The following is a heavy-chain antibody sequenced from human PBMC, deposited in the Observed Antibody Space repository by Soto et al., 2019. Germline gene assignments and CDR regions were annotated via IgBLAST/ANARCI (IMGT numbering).Heavy chain of an antibody. Sequence: QVQLVESGGGVVQPGTSLRVSCVGSGFTFRSYVIHWVRQAPGKGLEWVALTSYDGSDKYYGDSVRGRFTIFRDNSRNAEELQMDSLVFEESAIYNCARQGKSGGLDVWGQGTQVSVSS. CDR1: GFTFRSYV. V-gene: IGHV3-30*19. J-gene: IGHJ1*01. CDR3: ARQGKSGGLDV. D-gene: IGHD3-10*01. CDR2: TSYDGSDK.